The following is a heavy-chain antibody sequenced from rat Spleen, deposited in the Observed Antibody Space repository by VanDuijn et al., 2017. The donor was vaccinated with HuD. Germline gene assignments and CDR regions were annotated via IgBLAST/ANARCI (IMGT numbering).Heavy chain of an antibody. V-gene: IGHV5S23*01. Sequence: EVQLVESGGGLVQPGGSLKLACTASGFNYSNYIMVWVRQAPTKGLEWVASINAGGTNTYYRDSVKGRFTISRDNTRDTLYLQMDSLRSEDTATYYCATQGELGYFDFWGQGVMVTVSS. J-gene: IGHJ2*01. D-gene: IGHD5-1*01. CDR3: ATQGELGYFDF. CDR1: GFNYSNYI. CDR2: INAGGTNT.